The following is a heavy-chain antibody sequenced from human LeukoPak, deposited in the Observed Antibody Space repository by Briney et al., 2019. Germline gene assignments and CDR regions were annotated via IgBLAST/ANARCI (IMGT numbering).Heavy chain of an antibody. J-gene: IGHJ4*02. Sequence: GASLRLSCAASGFTFSNYAMSWIRQAPGKGLEWVSYISSSGSTIYYADSVKGRFTTSRDNAKNSLYLQMNSLRAEDTAVYYCARGTKTLDIVVVPAAIGFDYWGQGTLVTVSS. CDR1: GFTFSNYA. D-gene: IGHD2-2*02. CDR3: ARGTKTLDIVVVPAAIGFDY. CDR2: ISSSGSTI. V-gene: IGHV3-11*01.